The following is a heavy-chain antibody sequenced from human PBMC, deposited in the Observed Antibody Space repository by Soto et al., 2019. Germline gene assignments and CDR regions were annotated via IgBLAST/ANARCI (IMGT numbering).Heavy chain of an antibody. CDR3: ASKLGRDYYYGMDV. V-gene: IGHV1-69*12. CDR1: GGTFSSYA. J-gene: IGHJ6*02. CDR2: IIPILGTA. Sequence: QVQLVQSGAEVKKPWSSVKVSCKASGGTFSSYAISWVRQAPGQGLEWMGGIIPILGTANYAQKFQGRVTITADESTSTAYRELSSLRSEDTAVYYCASKLGRDYYYGMDVWGQGTTVTVSS. D-gene: IGHD1-26*01.